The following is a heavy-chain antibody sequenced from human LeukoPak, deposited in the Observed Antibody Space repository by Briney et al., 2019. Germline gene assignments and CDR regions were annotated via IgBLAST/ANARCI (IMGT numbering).Heavy chain of an antibody. V-gene: IGHV1-2*02. CDR2: INPHSGGT. Sequence: ASVKVSCKASGYTFTSYGISWVRQAPGQGLQWMGWINPHSGGTNYAQKFQGRVTMTRDTTVSTAYMELNTLTSDDTAVYYCARGGQIYDYVWGSYLDFWGQGNLVTVSS. CDR3: ARGGQIYDYVWGSYLDF. J-gene: IGHJ4*02. CDR1: GYTFTSYG. D-gene: IGHD3-16*02.